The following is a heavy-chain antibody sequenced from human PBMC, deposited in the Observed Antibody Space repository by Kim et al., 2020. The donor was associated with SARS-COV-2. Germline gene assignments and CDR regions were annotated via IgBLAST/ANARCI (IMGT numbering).Heavy chain of an antibody. V-gene: IGHV1-24*01. CDR1: GYTLTELS. D-gene: IGHD3-3*01. CDR3: ATSDFWSGYYRGPYFDY. Sequence: ASVKVSCKVSGYTLTELSMHWVRQAPGKGLEWMGGFDPEDGETIYAQKFQGRVTMTEDTSTDTAYMELSSLRSEDTAVYYCATSDFWSGYYRGPYFDYWGQGTLVTVSS. CDR2: FDPEDGET. J-gene: IGHJ4*02.